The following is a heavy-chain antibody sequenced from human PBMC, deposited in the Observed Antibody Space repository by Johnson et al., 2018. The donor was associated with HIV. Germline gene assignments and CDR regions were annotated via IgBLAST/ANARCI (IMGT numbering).Heavy chain of an antibody. J-gene: IGHJ3*02. D-gene: IGHD2-15*01. Sequence: QVQLVESGGGLVQPGGSLRLSCAASGFTFSSYAMHWVRQAPGKGLEWVAVIWYDGSNKYYADSVKGRFTISRDNSENTLYWKMNSLRAEATAVYYCGGGYCSGGSCYSEYAFDIWGQGTMVTVSS. V-gene: IGHV3-33*08. CDR2: IWYDGSNK. CDR3: GGGYCSGGSCYSEYAFDI. CDR1: GFTFSSYA.